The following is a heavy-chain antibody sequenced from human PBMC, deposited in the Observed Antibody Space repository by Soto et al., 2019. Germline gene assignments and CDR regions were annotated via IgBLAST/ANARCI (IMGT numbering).Heavy chain of an antibody. Sequence: GPTLVNPTQTLTLTCTFSGFSLSTLGTCVTWIRQPPGKALEWLALINWDNNEYYTTSLKTRLTISRDTSKNQVVLTMTNVDPVDTATYYCARVPHYSDSYYMDYWGQGTLVTVSS. D-gene: IGHD2-21*01. CDR2: INWDNNE. CDR3: ARVPHYSDSYYMDY. CDR1: GFSLSTLGTC. J-gene: IGHJ4*02. V-gene: IGHV2-70*01.